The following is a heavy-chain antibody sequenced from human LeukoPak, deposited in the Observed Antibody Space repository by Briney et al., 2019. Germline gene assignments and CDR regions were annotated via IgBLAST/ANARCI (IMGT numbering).Heavy chain of an antibody. CDR1: GDSISNSFYY. V-gene: IGHV4-39*01. Sequence: PSETLSLTCTVSGDSISNSFYYWGWIRQPPGKGLEWIGSIYYSGSTYYNPPLKSRVTISVDTSKNQFSLKLSSVTAADTAVYYCARHQGRVTNFDYWGQGTLVSVSS. J-gene: IGHJ4*02. CDR3: ARHQGRVTNFDY. D-gene: IGHD3-3*01. CDR2: IYYSGST.